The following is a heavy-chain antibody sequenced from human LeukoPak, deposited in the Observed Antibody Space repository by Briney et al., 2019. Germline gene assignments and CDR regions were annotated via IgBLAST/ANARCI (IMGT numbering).Heavy chain of an antibody. V-gene: IGHV3-30*02. CDR3: AKDLRAYGGKTYFDY. CDR2: IRSDGSHK. D-gene: IGHD4-23*01. CDR1: GFTFSTYG. Sequence: GGSLRLSCAASGFTFSTYGMHWVRQAPGKGLEWEAFIRSDGSHKYYADSVKGRFTISRDNSKNTLYLQMNSLRAEDTAVYFCAKDLRAYGGKTYFDYWGQGTLVTVSS. J-gene: IGHJ4*02.